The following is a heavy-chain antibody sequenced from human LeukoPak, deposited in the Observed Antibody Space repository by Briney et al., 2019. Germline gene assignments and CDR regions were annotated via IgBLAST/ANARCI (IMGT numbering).Heavy chain of an antibody. Sequence: PSETLSLTCTVSGVSIRNYYWSWIRQPPGKGLEWIGYVYYSGSTNYNPSLKSRVSISLDTSKNQVSLNLTSVTAADTAVYYCARHSSGYYFDYWGQGTLVTVSS. J-gene: IGHJ4*02. CDR1: GVSIRNYY. CDR3: ARHSSGYYFDY. D-gene: IGHD3-22*01. V-gene: IGHV4-59*01. CDR2: VYYSGST.